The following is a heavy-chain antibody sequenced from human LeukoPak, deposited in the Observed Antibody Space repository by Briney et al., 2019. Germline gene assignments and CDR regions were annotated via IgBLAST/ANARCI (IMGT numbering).Heavy chain of an antibody. CDR2: IYPGDSDT. CDR1: GYSFTTYW. J-gene: IGHJ4*02. D-gene: IGHD5-12*01. V-gene: IGHV5-51*01. CDR3: ARRDEATDFDY. Sequence: GESLKISCRGSGYSFTTYWIGWVRQMPGKGLEWMGIIYPGDSDTRYSPSFQGQVTISADKSISTAYLQWSSLKASDTAIYYCARRDEATDFDYWGQGTPVTVSS.